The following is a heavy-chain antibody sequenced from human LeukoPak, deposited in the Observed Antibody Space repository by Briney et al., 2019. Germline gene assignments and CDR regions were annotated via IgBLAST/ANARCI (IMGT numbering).Heavy chain of an antibody. CDR3: ASGGFDFDY. D-gene: IGHD3-10*01. V-gene: IGHV3-7*01. Sequence: SGGSLSLSCAASGFTFSSYWMGWVRQAPGKGLEWVANIKQDGSEKYYVDSVKGRFTISRDNAKNSLYLQMNSLRAEDTAVYYCASGGFDFDYWGQGTLVTVSS. CDR1: GFTFSSYW. J-gene: IGHJ4*02. CDR2: IKQDGSEK.